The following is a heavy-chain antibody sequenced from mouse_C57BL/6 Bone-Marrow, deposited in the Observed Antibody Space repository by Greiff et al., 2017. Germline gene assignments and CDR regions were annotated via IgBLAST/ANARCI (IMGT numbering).Heavy chain of an antibody. Sequence: EVQGVESGGGLVKPGGSLKLSCAASGFTFSSYGMSWVRQTPDKRLEWVATISSGGSYTYYPDSVKGRFTISRDNAKNTLYLQMSSLKSEDTAMYYCARLTGNYWGQGTTLTVSS. CDR3: ARLTGNY. V-gene: IGHV5-6*01. D-gene: IGHD4-1*01. J-gene: IGHJ2*01. CDR2: ISSGGSYT. CDR1: GFTFSSYG.